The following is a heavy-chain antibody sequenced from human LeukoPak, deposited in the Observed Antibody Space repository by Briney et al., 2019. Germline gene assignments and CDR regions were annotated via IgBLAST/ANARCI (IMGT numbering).Heavy chain of an antibody. J-gene: IGHJ4*02. CDR2: IYASENT. CDR3: ARQGSGYSSSFDY. D-gene: IGHD5-18*01. Sequence: SETLSLTCTVSGGSISSYYWSWVRQPAGKGLEWIGRIYASENTNYNPSLKGRVTMTVDTSKNQFSLKLSSVTAADTAVYYCARQGSGYSSSFDYWGQGTLVTVSS. V-gene: IGHV4-4*07. CDR1: GGSISSYY.